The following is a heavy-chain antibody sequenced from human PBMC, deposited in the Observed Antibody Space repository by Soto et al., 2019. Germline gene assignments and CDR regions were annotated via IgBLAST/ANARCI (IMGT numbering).Heavy chain of an antibody. CDR1: GFTFSSYS. V-gene: IGHV3-21*01. J-gene: IGHJ5*02. CDR2: ISSSSSYI. D-gene: IGHD6-13*01. Sequence: GGSLRLSCAASGFTFSSYSMNWVRQAPGKGLEWVSSISSSSSYIYYADSVKGRFTISRDNAKNSLYLQMNSLRAEDTAVYYCARSGIAGAYNWFDPWGQGTLVTVSS. CDR3: ARSGIAGAYNWFDP.